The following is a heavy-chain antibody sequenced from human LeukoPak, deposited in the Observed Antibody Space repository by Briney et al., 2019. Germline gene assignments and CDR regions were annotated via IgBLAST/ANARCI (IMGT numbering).Heavy chain of an antibody. CDR2: VNPDSGGT. Sequence: ASVKVSCKASGYTFTDYYMYWVRQAPGQGLEWMGWVNPDSGGTEYAQKFEGRVTMTSDTSISTAYMELSRLRSDDTAVYYCARGLIFVVRGVINWFDPWGQGTLVTVSS. J-gene: IGHJ5*02. CDR1: GYTFTDYY. D-gene: IGHD3-10*01. V-gene: IGHV1-2*02. CDR3: ARGLIFVVRGVINWFDP.